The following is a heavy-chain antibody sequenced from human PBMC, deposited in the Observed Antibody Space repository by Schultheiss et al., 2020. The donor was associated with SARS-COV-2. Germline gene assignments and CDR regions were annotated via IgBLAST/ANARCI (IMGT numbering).Heavy chain of an antibody. CDR2: TYFGGST. CDR1: GASISSGGYY. D-gene: IGHD3-3*01. CDR3: ARYYYDGTGDNWFDP. J-gene: IGHJ5*02. V-gene: IGHV4-30-4*08. Sequence: SETLSLTCTVSGASISSGGYYWGWIRQLPGKGLEWIGYTYFGGSTYYNPSLTSRVTISVDRSKNQFSLKLSSVTAADTAVYYCARYYYDGTGDNWFDPWGQGIQVTVSS.